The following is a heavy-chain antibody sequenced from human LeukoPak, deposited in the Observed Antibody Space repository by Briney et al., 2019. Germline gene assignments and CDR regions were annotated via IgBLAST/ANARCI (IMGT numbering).Heavy chain of an antibody. J-gene: IGHJ4*02. CDR3: ARDVGQSTVLDN. Sequence: GASVKVSCKASGGTFSSYAISWVRQAPGQGLEWMGRIIPIFGIANYAQKFQGRVTITADKSTSTAYMELSRLRSDDTAVYYCARDVGQSTVLDNWGQGTLVTVSS. V-gene: IGHV1-69*04. D-gene: IGHD2-15*01. CDR2: IIPIFGIA. CDR1: GGTFSSYA.